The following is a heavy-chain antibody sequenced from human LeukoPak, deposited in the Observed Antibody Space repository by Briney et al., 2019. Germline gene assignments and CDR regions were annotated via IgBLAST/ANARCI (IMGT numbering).Heavy chain of an antibody. CDR1: GGSISSDNW. J-gene: IGHJ6*02. CDR2: IYHSGST. D-gene: IGHD2-2*01. Sequence: SETLSLTCDVSGGSISSDNWWTWVRQPPGKGLEWIGEIYHSGSTFHNPSLKSRVTILVDKAKNQFSLRLTSVTAADTAVYYCARGSSASDYAGMDVWGQGTTVTVSS. V-gene: IGHV4-4*02. CDR3: ARGSSASDYAGMDV.